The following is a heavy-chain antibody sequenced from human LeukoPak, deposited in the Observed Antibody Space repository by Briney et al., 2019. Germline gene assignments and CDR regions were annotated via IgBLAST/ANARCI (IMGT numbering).Heavy chain of an antibody. CDR1: GGSIISTFYY. J-gene: IGHJ4*02. CDR2: INYSGST. V-gene: IGHV4-39*01. CDR3: ARRRFVRGPDVVNPFDY. D-gene: IGHD2-8*01. Sequence: SETLSLTCTVSGGSIISTFYYWGWIRQPPGKGREWIGSINYSGSTYYNPSLKSRVTISVDTPKNQFSLKLSSVTAADTAVYYCARRRFVRGPDVVNPFDYWGQGTLVTVSS.